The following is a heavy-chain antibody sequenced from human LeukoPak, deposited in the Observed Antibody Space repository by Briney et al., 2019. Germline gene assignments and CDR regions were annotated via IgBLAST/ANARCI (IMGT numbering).Heavy chain of an antibody. J-gene: IGHJ4*02. CDR1: GGSITSLY. Sequence: SETLSLTCTVSGGSITSLYWSWLRQSPGKGLEWIGYVHHSGSTNYNPSLKSRVTISIDTSKNQFSLKLSPVTAADTAVYYCARGYYDNSGYSNPFDYWGQGTLVTVSS. CDR2: VHHSGST. V-gene: IGHV4-59*11. CDR3: ARGYYDNSGYSNPFDY. D-gene: IGHD3-22*01.